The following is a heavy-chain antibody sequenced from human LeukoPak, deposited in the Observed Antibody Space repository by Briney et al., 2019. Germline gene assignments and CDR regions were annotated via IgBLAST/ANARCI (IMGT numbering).Heavy chain of an antibody. V-gene: IGHV1-69*13. CDR1: GGTFSSYA. CDR2: IIPIFGTA. J-gene: IGHJ6*03. D-gene: IGHD6-19*01. CDR3: ARVSSGWDYMDV. Sequence: GASVKVSCKASGGTFSSYAISWVRQAPGQGLEWMGGIIPIFGTANYAQKFQGRVTITADESTSTAYMELSSLRSEDTAVYYCARVSSGWDYMDVWGKGTTVTISS.